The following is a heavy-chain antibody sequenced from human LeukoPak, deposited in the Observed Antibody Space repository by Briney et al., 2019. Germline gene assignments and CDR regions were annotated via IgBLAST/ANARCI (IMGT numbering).Heavy chain of an antibody. V-gene: IGHV1-8*01. J-gene: IGHJ4*02. D-gene: IGHD3-10*01. CDR1: GYTFTSYD. Sequence: GASVKVSCKASGYTFTSYDINWVRQATGQGLEWMGWMNPNSGNTGYAQKFQGRVTMARNTSISTAYMELSSLRSEDTAVYYCASHRRDGSGSYVGGDSSGYSLDYWGQGTLVTVSS. CDR2: MNPNSGNT. CDR3: ASHRRDGSGSYVGGDSSGYSLDY.